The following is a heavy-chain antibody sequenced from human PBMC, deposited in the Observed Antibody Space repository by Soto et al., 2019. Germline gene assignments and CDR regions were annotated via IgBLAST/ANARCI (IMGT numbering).Heavy chain of an antibody. CDR2: ISGSSDSI. V-gene: IGHV3-11*06. J-gene: IGHJ4*02. CDR3: ARVAVIAAAGTTDY. Sequence: PGWSLRLSCASSVFTFIDYYMSWIRQVPGKGLEWVAYISGSSDSIPYADSVKGRFTISRDNAKNSLYLQMNSLRAEDTAVYYCARVAVIAAAGTTDYWGQGTLVTVSS. D-gene: IGHD6-13*01. CDR1: VFTFIDYY.